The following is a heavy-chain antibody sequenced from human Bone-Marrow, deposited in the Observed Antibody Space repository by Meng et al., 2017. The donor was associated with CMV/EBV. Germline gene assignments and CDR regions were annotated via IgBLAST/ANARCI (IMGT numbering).Heavy chain of an antibody. J-gene: IGHJ3*02. CDR2: MNPNSGNT. CDR1: GYTFTSYD. CDR3: ARGYGNYDFWSGYSLNENAFDI. D-gene: IGHD3-3*01. V-gene: IGHV1-8*03. Sequence: ASVKVSCKASGYTFTSYDINWVRQATGQGLEWMGWMNPNSGNTGYAQKFQGRVTITRNTSISTAYMELSSLRSEDTAVYYWARGYGNYDFWSGYSLNENAFDIWGQGTMVTVSS.